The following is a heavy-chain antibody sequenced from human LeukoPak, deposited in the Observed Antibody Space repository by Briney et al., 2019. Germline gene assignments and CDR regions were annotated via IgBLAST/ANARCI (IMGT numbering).Heavy chain of an antibody. CDR3: ARGNGGAARPDYFDY. V-gene: IGHV1-46*01. Sequence: GASVKVSCKASGYTFTSYYMHWVRQAPGQGLEWMGIINPSGGSTSYAQKFKGRVTMTRDMSTSTVYMELSSLRSEDTAVYYCARGNGGAARPDYFDYWGQGTLVTVSS. CDR1: GYTFTSYY. J-gene: IGHJ4*02. CDR2: INPSGGST. D-gene: IGHD6-6*01.